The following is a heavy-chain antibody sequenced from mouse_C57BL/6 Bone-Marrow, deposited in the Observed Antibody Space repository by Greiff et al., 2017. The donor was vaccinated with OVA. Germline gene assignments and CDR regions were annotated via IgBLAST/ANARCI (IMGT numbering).Heavy chain of an antibody. CDR3: ARSLYYYGSSYD. Sequence: VQLQQSGAELVRPGTSVKVSCKASGYAFTNYLIEWVKQRPGQGLEWIGVINPGSGGTNYNEKFKGKAKLTADKSSSTAYMQLSSLTSEDSAVDFCARSLYYYGSSYDWGQGTTLTVSS. V-gene: IGHV1-54*01. CDR2: INPGSGGT. CDR1: GYAFTNYL. J-gene: IGHJ2*01. D-gene: IGHD1-1*01.